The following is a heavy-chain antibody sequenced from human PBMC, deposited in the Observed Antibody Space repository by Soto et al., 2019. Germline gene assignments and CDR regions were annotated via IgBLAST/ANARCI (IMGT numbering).Heavy chain of an antibody. J-gene: IGHJ4*02. CDR1: GGSVSSGSYY. CDR2: IYYSGST. D-gene: IGHD3-9*01. V-gene: IGHV4-61*01. Sequence: TLSLTCTVSGGSVSSGSYYWSWIRQPPGKGLEWIGYIYYSGSTNYNPSLKSRVTISVDTSKNQFSLKLSSVTAADTAVYYCARGPYYDILTGYYPHFDYWGQGTLVTVSS. CDR3: ARGPYYDILTGYYPHFDY.